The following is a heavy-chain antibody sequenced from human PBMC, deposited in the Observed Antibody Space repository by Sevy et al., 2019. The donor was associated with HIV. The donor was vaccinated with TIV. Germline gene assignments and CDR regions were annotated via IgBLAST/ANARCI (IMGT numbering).Heavy chain of an antibody. CDR2: IPYDGRNNN. V-gene: IGHV3-30*14. Sequence: GGSLRLSCAASGFRFSDYSMHWVRQAPGKGLEWVAVIPYDGRNNNYNVNSVKGRFTISSDNSKITLFLQMNSLRAEDSAIYYCARDRGEILHSAFDYWGQGTLVTVSS. CDR1: GFRFSDYS. J-gene: IGHJ4*02. CDR3: ARDRGEILHSAFDY. D-gene: IGHD3-16*01.